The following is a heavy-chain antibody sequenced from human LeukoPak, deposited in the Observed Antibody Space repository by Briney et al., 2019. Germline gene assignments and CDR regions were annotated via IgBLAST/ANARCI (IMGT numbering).Heavy chain of an antibody. V-gene: IGHV3-48*03. D-gene: IGHD5-12*01. CDR2: ISTSGSSV. Sequence: GGSLRLSCAASGFTFSSYEMNWVRQAPGKGLEWVSYISTSGSSVYYADSVKGRFTISRDNSRNTVYLQMNSLRVEDTAVYYCARTYSRESGYDFVFHYWGQGTRVTVSS. CDR1: GFTFSSYE. J-gene: IGHJ4*02. CDR3: ARTYSRESGYDFVFHY.